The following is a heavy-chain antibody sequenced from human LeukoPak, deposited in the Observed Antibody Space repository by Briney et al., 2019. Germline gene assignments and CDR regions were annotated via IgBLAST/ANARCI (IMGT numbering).Heavy chain of an antibody. J-gene: IGHJ4*02. CDR3: AREEGSSGFHFDY. V-gene: IGHV3-30-3*01. D-gene: IGHD6-6*01. CDR1: GFTFSNYA. CDR2: ISYDGSNK. Sequence: PGRSLRLSCAASGFTFSNYAMHWVRQAPGKGLEWVALISYDGSNKYYADSVKGRFTISRDNSKNTLYVQMNSLRAEDTAVYYCAREEGSSGFHFDYWGQGTLVTVSS.